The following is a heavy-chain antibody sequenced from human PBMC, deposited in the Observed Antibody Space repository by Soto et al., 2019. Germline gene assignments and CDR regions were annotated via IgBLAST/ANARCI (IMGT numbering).Heavy chain of an antibody. CDR1: GYTFTSYG. V-gene: IGHV1-18*01. CDR3: ARDIGVVVAATTDY. Sequence: QVQLVQSGAEVKKPGASVKVSCKASGYTFTSYGISWVRQAPGQGLEWMGWISAYNGNTNYAQKPPGRSTNDTDTSTSTAYMELRSLRSDDTAVYYCARDIGVVVAATTDYWGQGTLVTVSS. CDR2: ISAYNGNT. J-gene: IGHJ4*02. D-gene: IGHD2-15*01.